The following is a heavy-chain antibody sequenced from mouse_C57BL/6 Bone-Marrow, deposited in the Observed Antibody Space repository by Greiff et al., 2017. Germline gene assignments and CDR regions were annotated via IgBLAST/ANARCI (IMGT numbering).Heavy chain of an antibody. CDR3: ARGYDGYRGDY. CDR1: GYTFTSYW. CDR2: IDPSDSYT. J-gene: IGHJ2*01. V-gene: IGHV1-59*01. Sequence: VQLQQPGAELVRPGTSVKLSCKASGYTFTSYWMHWVKQRPGQGLEWIGVIDPSDSYTNYNQKFKGKATLTVDTSSSTAYMQLSSLTSEDSAVYYCARGYDGYRGDYWGQGTTLTVSS. D-gene: IGHD2-3*01.